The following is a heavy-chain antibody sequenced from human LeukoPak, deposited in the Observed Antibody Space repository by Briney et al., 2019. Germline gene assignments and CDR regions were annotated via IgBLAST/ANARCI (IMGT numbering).Heavy chain of an antibody. CDR2: ISSSSSTI. J-gene: IGHJ4*02. CDR3: ARDSTFVVVPAAVFDY. D-gene: IGHD2-2*01. CDR1: GFTFSSYS. Sequence: GGSLRLSCAASGFTFSSYSMNWVRQAPGEGLEGVSYISSSSSTIYYADSVKGRFTISRDNAKNSLYLQMNSLRAEDTAVYYCARDSTFVVVPAAVFDYWGQGTLVTVSS. V-gene: IGHV3-48*01.